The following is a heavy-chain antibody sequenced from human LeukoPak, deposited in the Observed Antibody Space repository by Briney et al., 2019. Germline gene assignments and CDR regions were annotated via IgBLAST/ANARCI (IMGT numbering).Heavy chain of an antibody. CDR2: ISWNSGSI. V-gene: IGHV3-9*01. CDR3: AKDGRSDP. J-gene: IGHJ5*02. Sequence: SLRLSCAASGFTFDDYAMHWVRQARGKGLEWVSGISWNSGSIGYADSVKGRFTISRDNAKNSLYLQMNSLRAEDAALYYCAKDGRSDPWGQGTLVTVSS. CDR1: GFTFDDYA.